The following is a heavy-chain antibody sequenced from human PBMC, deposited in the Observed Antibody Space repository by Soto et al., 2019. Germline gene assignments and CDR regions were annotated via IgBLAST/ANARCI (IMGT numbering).Heavy chain of an antibody. CDR3: AGDRVFGSGWYYDY. D-gene: IGHD6-19*01. J-gene: IGHJ4*02. CDR2: IWYDGSNK. CDR1: GFTFSSYG. V-gene: IGHV3-33*01. Sequence: GGSLRLSCAASGFTFSSYGMHWVRQAPGKGLEWVAVIWYDGSNKYYADSVKGRFTISRDNSKNTLSLQMKSLRAEDTAVYYCAGDRVFGSGWYYDYWGQGTLVTVSS.